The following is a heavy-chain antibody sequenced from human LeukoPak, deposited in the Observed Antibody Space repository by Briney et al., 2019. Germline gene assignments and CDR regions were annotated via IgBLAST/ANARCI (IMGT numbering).Heavy chain of an antibody. CDR1: GYTFTGYY. Sequence: ASVRVSCTASGYTFTGYYIHWVRQAPGQGLEWMGWITPYNGNTNYAHKLQGRVTMTTDTSTSTAYMELRSLRSDDTAVYYCARAVPPSLEWFYYWGRGTLVTVSS. CDR2: ITPYNGNT. D-gene: IGHD3-3*01. V-gene: IGHV1-18*04. CDR3: ARAVPPSLEWFYY. J-gene: IGHJ4*02.